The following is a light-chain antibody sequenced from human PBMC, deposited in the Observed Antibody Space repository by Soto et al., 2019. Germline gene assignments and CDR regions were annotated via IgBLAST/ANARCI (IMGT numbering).Light chain of an antibody. CDR3: QQLHSYPLT. CDR1: QTINNN. CDR2: GAS. J-gene: IGKJ4*01. Sequence: ETVMTQSPVTLSVSTGEGSTLSCRASQTINNNLAWYQQKPGQAPRLLIYGASRRATGIPARFSGSGSGTEFTLTISSLQSEDFATYYRQQLHSYPLTFGGGTKVDIK. V-gene: IGKV3-15*01.